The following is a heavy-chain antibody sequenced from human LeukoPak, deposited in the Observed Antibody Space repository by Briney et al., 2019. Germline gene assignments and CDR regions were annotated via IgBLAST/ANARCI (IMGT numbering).Heavy chain of an antibody. CDR2: VSENGDGT. Sequence: GGSLRLSCVASGFTFNHYAMSWVRQAPGKGLEWVASVSENGDGTMYPDSVKGRFTISRDNSRKTVLLEVNSLRVEDAATYYCARGWTTFHYWGQGALVTLSS. J-gene: IGHJ4*02. V-gene: IGHV3-23*01. CDR3: ARGWTTFHY. CDR1: GFTFNHYA. D-gene: IGHD1-1*01.